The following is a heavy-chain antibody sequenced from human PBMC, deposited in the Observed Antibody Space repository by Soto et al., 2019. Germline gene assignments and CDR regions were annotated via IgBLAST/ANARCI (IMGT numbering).Heavy chain of an antibody. J-gene: IGHJ5*02. CDR1: GYTFTIYA. Sequence: GASVKVSCKASGYTFTIYAMQWVRQAPGQRLEWMGWINAGNGNTKYSQKFQGRVTITRDTSASTAYMELSSLRSEDTAVYYCARDPRLTIFGGTFDPWGQGTLVTVSS. CDR3: ARDPRLTIFGGTFDP. CDR2: INAGNGNT. D-gene: IGHD3-3*01. V-gene: IGHV1-3*01.